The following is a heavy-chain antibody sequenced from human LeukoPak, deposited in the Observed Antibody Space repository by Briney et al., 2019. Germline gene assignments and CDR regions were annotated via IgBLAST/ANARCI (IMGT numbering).Heavy chain of an antibody. V-gene: IGHV4-59*01. CDR1: GASISSYY. CDR2: IYYSGSI. CDR3: ARENPSGYYNRPIDY. D-gene: IGHD3-22*01. J-gene: IGHJ4*02. Sequence: SETLSLTCTVSGASISSYYWSWIRQPPGKGLEWIGDIYYSGSIKYNPSLKSRVTMSVDTSKNQFSLKLSSVTAADTAIYYCARENPSGYYNRPIDYWGQGTLVTVSS.